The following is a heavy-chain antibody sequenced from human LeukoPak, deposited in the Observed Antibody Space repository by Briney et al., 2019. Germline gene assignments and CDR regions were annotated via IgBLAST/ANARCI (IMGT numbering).Heavy chain of an antibody. CDR2: TYYRSKWYN. J-gene: IGHJ6*02. Sequence: SQTLSLTCAISGDSVSSNSASWIWFRQSPSRGLEWLGRTYYRSKWYNRYAVSVESRIALNPDTSQNQFSLQLTSVTPEDTAVYYCARAFNYVMDVWGQGTTVTVSS. V-gene: IGHV6-1*01. CDR1: GDSVSSNSAS. CDR3: ARAFNYVMDV.